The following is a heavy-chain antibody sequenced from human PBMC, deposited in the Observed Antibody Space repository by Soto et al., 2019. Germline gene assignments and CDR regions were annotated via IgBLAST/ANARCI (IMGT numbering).Heavy chain of an antibody. J-gene: IGHJ5*02. CDR3: AREEQRSWFNHKQFDP. CDR1: GFNFSRYE. D-gene: IGHD6-25*01. CDR2: ITGTASTI. Sequence: EAQLVESGGDLVQPGGSLRLSCVASGFNFSRYEMNWVRQAPGKGLEWVAYITGTASTIYYADSVKGRFTISRDNAKNSLYLHMSSLRSEDTAVYYCAREEQRSWFNHKQFDPWGQGTLVTVSS. V-gene: IGHV3-48*03.